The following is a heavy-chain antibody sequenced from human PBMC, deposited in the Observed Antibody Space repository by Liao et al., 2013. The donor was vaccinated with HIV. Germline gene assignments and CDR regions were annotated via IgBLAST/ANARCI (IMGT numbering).Heavy chain of an antibody. CDR1: GGSISSYY. CDR3: ARADWDWYFEL. Sequence: QVQLQESGPGLVKPSETLSLTCSVSGGSISSYYWNWIRQPAGKGLEWIGRISPSGGTNYNPSLKSRVTMSVDTSRNRFSLKMNSVTAADTAVYYCARADWDWYFELWGRGTLVTVSS. V-gene: IGHV4-4*07. CDR2: ISPSGGT. J-gene: IGHJ2*01. D-gene: IGHD3/OR15-3a*01.